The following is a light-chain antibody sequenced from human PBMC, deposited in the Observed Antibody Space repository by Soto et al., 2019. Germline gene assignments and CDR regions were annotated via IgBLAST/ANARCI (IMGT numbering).Light chain of an antibody. J-gene: IGKJ1*01. Sequence: DIVMTQSPLSLPVTPGEPASISCRSSQSLLHSNGYNYLDWYLQKPGQSPQLLIYWGSNRASGVPDRFIGSGSGTDFTLKISRVEAEDVGVYYCMQALQTPWTFGQGTKVDIK. CDR1: QSLLHSNGYNY. CDR3: MQALQTPWT. CDR2: WGS. V-gene: IGKV2-28*01.